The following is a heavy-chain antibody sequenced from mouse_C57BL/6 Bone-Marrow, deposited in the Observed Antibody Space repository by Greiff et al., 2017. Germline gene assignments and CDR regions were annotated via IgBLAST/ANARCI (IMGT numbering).Heavy chain of an antibody. V-gene: IGHV14-4*01. CDR1: GFNIKDDY. CDR2: IDPENGDT. CDR3: TTGYYSNYVLFDY. J-gene: IGHJ2*01. D-gene: IGHD2-5*01. Sequence: EVQVVESGAELVRPGASVKLSCTASGFNIKDDYMHWVKQRPEQGLEWIGWIDPENGDTEYASKFQGKATITADPSSNTAYLQLSSLTSEDTAVYYCTTGYYSNYVLFDYWGQGTTLTVSS.